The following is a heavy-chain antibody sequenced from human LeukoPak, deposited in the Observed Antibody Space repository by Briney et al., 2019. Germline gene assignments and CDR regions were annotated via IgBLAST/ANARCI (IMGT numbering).Heavy chain of an antibody. Sequence: GGSLRLSCAASGFTFSNYSMNWVRQAPGKGLEWVSSISSSSSYIYYADSVKGRFTISRDNAKNSLYLQMNSLRAEDTAVYYCASGVVVITTLDYWGQGTLVTVSS. V-gene: IGHV3-21*01. J-gene: IGHJ4*02. CDR2: ISSSSSYI. CDR1: GFTFSNYS. CDR3: ASGVVVITTLDY. D-gene: IGHD3-22*01.